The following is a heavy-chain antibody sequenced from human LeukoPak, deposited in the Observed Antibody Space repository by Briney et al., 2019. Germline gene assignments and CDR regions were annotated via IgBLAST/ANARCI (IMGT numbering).Heavy chain of an antibody. CDR3: ARGWAYNISLNWFDP. J-gene: IGHJ5*02. CDR2: IYTSGST. Sequence: SETLSLTCTVSGGSISSYYLSWIRQPAGKGLEWIGRIYTSGSTNYNPSLKSRVTMSVDTSKNQFSLKLSSVTAADTAVYYCARGWAYNISLNWFDPWGQGTLVTVSS. V-gene: IGHV4-4*07. D-gene: IGHD5-24*01. CDR1: GGSISSYY.